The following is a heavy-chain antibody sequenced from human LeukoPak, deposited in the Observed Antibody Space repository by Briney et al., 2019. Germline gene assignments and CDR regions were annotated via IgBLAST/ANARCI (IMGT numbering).Heavy chain of an antibody. CDR1: GFTFSSYA. J-gene: IGHJ3*02. V-gene: IGHV3-30-3*01. CDR3: ARMSSNAFDI. Sequence: GRSLRLSCAASGFTFSSYAMHWVRQAPGKGLEWVEVISYDGSNKYYADSVKGRFTISRDNSKNTLYLQMNSLRAEDTAVYYCARMSSNAFDIWGQGTMVTVSS. CDR2: ISYDGSNK. D-gene: IGHD2-15*01.